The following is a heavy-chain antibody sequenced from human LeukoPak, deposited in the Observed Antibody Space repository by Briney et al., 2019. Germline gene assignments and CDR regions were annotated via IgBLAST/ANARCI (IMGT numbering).Heavy chain of an antibody. V-gene: IGHV3-7*01. J-gene: IGHJ4*02. CDR3: ARGGAVGATKVLDY. CDR2: IKQDGSEK. Sequence: GGSLRLSCAASGFTFSSYWMSWVRQAPGKGLEWVANIKQDGSEKYYVDSVKGRFTISRDNAKNSLYLQMNSLRAEDTAAYYCARGGAVGATKVLDYWGQGTLVTVSS. D-gene: IGHD1-26*01. CDR1: GFTFSSYW.